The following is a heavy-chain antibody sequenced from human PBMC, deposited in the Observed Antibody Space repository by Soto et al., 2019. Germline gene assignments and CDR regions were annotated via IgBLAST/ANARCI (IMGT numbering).Heavy chain of an antibody. V-gene: IGHV3-48*03. CDR2: ISSSGSTI. J-gene: IGHJ6*02. CDR3: ASDIVVVPAARDYYGMDV. Sequence: GGSLRLSCAASGSTFSSYEMNWVRQAPGKGLEWVSYISSSGSTIYYADSVKGRFTISRDNAKNSLYLQMNSLRAEDTAVYYCASDIVVVPAARDYYGMDVWGQGTTVTVSS. D-gene: IGHD2-2*01. CDR1: GSTFSSYE.